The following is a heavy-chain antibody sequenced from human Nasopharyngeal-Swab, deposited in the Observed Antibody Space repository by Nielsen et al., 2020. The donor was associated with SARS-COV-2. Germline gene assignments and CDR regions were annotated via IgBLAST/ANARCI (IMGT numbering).Heavy chain of an antibody. CDR1: GFIFSNYG. D-gene: IGHD3-3*01. V-gene: IGHV3-30*18. Sequence: GGSLGLSCTASGFIFSNYGMHWVRQAPGKGLEWVAVISYDGINKYNADSVKGRFTISRDNSKDTLYLQMNSLRPEDTAVYYCAKEGPGMFGVVGLDVWGQGTTVTVSS. CDR2: ISYDGINK. J-gene: IGHJ6*02. CDR3: AKEGPGMFGVVGLDV.